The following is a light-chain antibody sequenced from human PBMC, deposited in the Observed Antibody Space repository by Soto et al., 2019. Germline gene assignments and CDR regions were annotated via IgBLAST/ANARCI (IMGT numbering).Light chain of an antibody. CDR3: QHYNSYPWT. CDR1: HDVSVS. V-gene: IGKV3D-15*01. CDR2: GAS. J-gene: IGKJ1*01. Sequence: VIAQSQDTLALSPGEAATLSCRAGHDVSVSLVWYQQRPGQAPRLLIYGASSRATGIPDRFSGSGSGTEFTLTISSLQPGDFATYYCQHYNSYPWTFGQGTKVDIK.